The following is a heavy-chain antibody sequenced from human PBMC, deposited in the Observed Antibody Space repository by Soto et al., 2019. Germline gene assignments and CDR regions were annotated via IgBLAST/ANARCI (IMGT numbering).Heavy chain of an antibody. J-gene: IGHJ4*02. D-gene: IGHD3-10*01. V-gene: IGHV4-59*01. CDR1: GGSICSYY. CDR2: IYYSGST. Sequence: PSETLSLTCTVSGGSICSYYWSWIRQPPGKGLEWIGYIYYSGSTNYNPSLKSRVTISVDTSKNQFSLKLSSVTAAGTAVYYCARDRFDYGSGSYYNTNYFDYWGQGTLVTVS. CDR3: ARDRFDYGSGSYYNTNYFDY.